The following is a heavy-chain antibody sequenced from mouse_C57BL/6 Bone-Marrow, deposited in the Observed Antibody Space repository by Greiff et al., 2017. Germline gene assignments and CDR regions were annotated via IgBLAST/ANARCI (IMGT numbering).Heavy chain of an antibody. CDR3: ARDHYYGSSYNFDY. V-gene: IGHV14-2*01. CDR2: IDPEDGET. D-gene: IGHD1-1*01. Sequence: VQLQQSGAELVKPGASVKLSCTASGFNIKDYYMHWVKQRTEQGLEWIGRIDPEDGETKYASKFQGKATITADTSSNTAYLQLSSLTSEDTAVYYCARDHYYGSSYNFDYWGQGTTLTVSS. CDR1: GFNIKDYY. J-gene: IGHJ2*01.